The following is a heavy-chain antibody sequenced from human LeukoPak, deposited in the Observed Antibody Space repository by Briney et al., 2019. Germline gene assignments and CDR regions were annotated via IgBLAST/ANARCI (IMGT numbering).Heavy chain of an antibody. CDR1: GFTFSSYA. Sequence: GGSLRLSCAASGFTFSSYAMNWVRQAPGKGLEWISCISGDGGRTDYADSVKGRFTISRDNPRNTLYLQMNSLRAEDTAIYYCAKRSYGSGSYYDFDYWCQGTTVTVSS. CDR3: AKRSYGSGSYYDFDY. D-gene: IGHD3-10*01. V-gene: IGHV3-23*01. CDR2: ISGDGGRT. J-gene: IGHJ4*02.